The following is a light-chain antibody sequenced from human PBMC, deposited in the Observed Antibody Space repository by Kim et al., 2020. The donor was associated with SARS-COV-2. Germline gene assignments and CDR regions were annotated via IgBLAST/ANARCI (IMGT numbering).Light chain of an antibody. J-gene: IGKJ2*02. CDR2: GAS. Sequence: LSVSPGERVTLSCRASQSVSTNVAWYQQKPGQAPRALIYGASTRATTTPARFSGTGSGTEFTLSISSLQSEDVAVYYCQQYNNRRTFGQGTKLEI. V-gene: IGKV3-15*01. CDR3: QQYNNRRT. CDR1: QSVSTN.